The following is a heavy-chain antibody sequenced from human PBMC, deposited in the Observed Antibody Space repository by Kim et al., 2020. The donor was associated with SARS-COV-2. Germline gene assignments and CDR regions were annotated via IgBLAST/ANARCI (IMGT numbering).Heavy chain of an antibody. Sequence: GRSLRLSCAASGFTFSSYAMHWVRQAPGKGLEWVAVISYDGSNKYYADSVKGRFTISRDNSKNTLYLQMNSLRAEDTAVYYCARDLQRAWIQLWSTYYYYGMDVWGQGTTVTVSS. CDR3: ARDLQRAWIQLWSTYYYYGMDV. CDR1: GFTFSSYA. CDR2: ISYDGSNK. J-gene: IGHJ6*02. D-gene: IGHD5-18*01. V-gene: IGHV3-30*04.